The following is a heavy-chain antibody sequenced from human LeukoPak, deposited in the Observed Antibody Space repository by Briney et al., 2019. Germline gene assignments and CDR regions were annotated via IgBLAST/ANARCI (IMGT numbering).Heavy chain of an antibody. D-gene: IGHD6-19*01. Sequence: PGRSLRLSCAASGFTFSSYAMHWVRQAPGKGLEWLAVISYDGSNKYYADSVKGRFTISRDNSKNTLYLQMNSLRAEDTAVYYCAKSIAVAGRGYDYWGQGTLVTVSS. CDR2: ISYDGSNK. V-gene: IGHV3-30-3*02. CDR3: AKSIAVAGRGYDY. CDR1: GFTFSSYA. J-gene: IGHJ4*02.